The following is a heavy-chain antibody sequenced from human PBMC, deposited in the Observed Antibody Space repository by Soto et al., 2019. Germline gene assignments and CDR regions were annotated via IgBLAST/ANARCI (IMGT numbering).Heavy chain of an antibody. V-gene: IGHV4-59*01. D-gene: IGHD6-13*01. CDR3: ARVEQLVPYYYYYMDV. Sequence: SETLSLTCTVSGGSISSYYWSWIRQPPGKGLEWIGYIYYSGSTNYNPSLKSRVTISVDTSKNQFSLKLSSVTAADTAVYYCARVEQLVPYYYYYMDVWGKGTTVTVSS. CDR2: IYYSGST. J-gene: IGHJ6*03. CDR1: GGSISSYY.